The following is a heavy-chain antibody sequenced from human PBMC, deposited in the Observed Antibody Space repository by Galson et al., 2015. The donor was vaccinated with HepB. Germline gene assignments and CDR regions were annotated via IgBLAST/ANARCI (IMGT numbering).Heavy chain of an antibody. Sequence: APGKGLEWVSYMTSDMKTIYYTDSVKGRFAISRDNAGNSLYLHMNSLRDEDTAVYFCARSVRASFDSWGQGTLVTVSS. V-gene: IGHV3-48*02. J-gene: IGHJ4*02. CDR3: ARSVRASFDS. CDR2: MTSDMKTI.